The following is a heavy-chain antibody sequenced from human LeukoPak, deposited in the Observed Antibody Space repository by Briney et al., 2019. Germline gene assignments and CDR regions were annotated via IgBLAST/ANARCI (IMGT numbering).Heavy chain of an antibody. CDR1: GGSISSYY. Sequence: KPSETLSLTCTVSGGSISSYYWSWIRQPPGKGLEWIGEINHSGSTNYNPSLKSRVTISVDTSKNQFSLKLSSVTAADTAVYYCARGYDFWSGYWFGRYYFDYWGQGTLVTVSS. CDR3: ARGYDFWSGYWFGRYYFDY. D-gene: IGHD3-3*01. CDR2: INHSGST. J-gene: IGHJ4*02. V-gene: IGHV4-34*01.